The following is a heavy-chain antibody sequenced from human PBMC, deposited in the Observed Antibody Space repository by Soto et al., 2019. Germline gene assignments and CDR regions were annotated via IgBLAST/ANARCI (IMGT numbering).Heavy chain of an antibody. CDR1: GGSISSYY. J-gene: IGHJ4*02. V-gene: IGHV4-59*08. Sequence: SETLSLTCTVSGGSISSYYWSWIRQPPGKGLEWIGYIYYSGSTNYNPSLKSRVTISVDTSKNQFSLKLSSVTAADTAVYYCARHHGWIDFDYWGQGTLVTVSS. CDR2: IYYSGST. CDR3: ARHHGWIDFDY. D-gene: IGHD6-19*01.